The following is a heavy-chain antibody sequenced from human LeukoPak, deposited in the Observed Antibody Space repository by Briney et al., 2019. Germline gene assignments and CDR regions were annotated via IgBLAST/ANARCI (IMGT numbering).Heavy chain of an antibody. CDR3: ASSDIVVVPAAIPNYYYYGMDV. CDR2: IYTSGST. V-gene: IGHV4-4*07. Sequence: SETLSLTCTVSGGSISSYYWSWIRQPAGKGLEWIGRIYTSGSTNYNPSLKSRVTISVDTSKNQFSLKLSSVTAADTAVYYCASSDIVVVPAAIPNYYYYGMDVWGQGTTVTVSS. J-gene: IGHJ6*02. D-gene: IGHD2-2*01. CDR1: GGSISSYY.